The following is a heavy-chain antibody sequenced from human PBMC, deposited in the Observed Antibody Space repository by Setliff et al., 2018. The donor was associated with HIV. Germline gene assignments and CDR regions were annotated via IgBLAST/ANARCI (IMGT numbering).Heavy chain of an antibody. CDR3: ARVQTVIPPSFDH. V-gene: IGHV1-69*13. CDR2: IVPIPIFGKT. Sequence: GASVKVSCKASGGTFSSYGISWVRQAPGQGLEWTGGIVPIPIFGKTKYAQRFQGRVTITADESTSTAYMELSSLRSEDTAVYYCARVQTVIPPSFDHWGQGTLVTSPQ. J-gene: IGHJ4*02. D-gene: IGHD3-16*02. CDR1: GGTFSSYG.